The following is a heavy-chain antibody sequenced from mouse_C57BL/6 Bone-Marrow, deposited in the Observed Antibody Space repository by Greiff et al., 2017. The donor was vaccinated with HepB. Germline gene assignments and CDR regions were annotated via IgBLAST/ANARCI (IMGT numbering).Heavy chain of an antibody. CDR1: GYTFTGYW. CDR3: ARRWDGGKYYYAMDD. V-gene: IGHV1-9*01. D-gene: IGHD4-1*01. Sequence: QVQLQQSGAELMKPGASVKLSCKATGYTFTGYWIEWVKQRPGHGLEWIGEILPGSGSTNYNEKFKGKATFTADTSSNTAYMQHSSLTTEDSAIYYCARRWDGGKYYYAMDDWGQGTSVTVSS. CDR2: ILPGSGST. J-gene: IGHJ4*01.